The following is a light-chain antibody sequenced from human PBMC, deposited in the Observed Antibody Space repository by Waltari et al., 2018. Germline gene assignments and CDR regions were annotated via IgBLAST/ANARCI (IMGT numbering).Light chain of an antibody. Sequence: DIQMTQSPSSVSASVGDRVTIPCRASQGISGWLAWYQQKPGKAPKLLMYAASSLQSGVRSRFSGRGSWTDFTRTISSLQPEDFATYYCQQANSFPPTFGGGTKVEIK. V-gene: IGKV1-12*01. CDR3: QQANSFPPT. CDR2: AAS. J-gene: IGKJ4*01. CDR1: QGISGW.